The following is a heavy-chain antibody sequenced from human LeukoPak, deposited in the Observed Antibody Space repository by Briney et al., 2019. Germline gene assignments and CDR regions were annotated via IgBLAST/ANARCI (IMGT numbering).Heavy chain of an antibody. D-gene: IGHD3-22*01. CDR3: ARGGHNYYDSSGYQYYFDY. CDR1: GFTFSSYS. Sequence: PGGSLRLSCAASGFTFSSYSMNWVRQAPGKGLEWVSSISSSSSYIYYTDPVKGRFTISRDNAKNSLFLQMNSLRAEDAAVYYCARGGHNYYDSSGYQYYFDYWGQGTLVTVSS. V-gene: IGHV3-21*01. J-gene: IGHJ4*02. CDR2: ISSSSSYI.